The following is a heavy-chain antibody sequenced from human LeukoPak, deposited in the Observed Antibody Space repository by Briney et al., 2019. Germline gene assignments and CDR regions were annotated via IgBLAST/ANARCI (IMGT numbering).Heavy chain of an antibody. J-gene: IGHJ5*02. V-gene: IGHV1-2*02. CDR2: INSNSGGT. Sequence: ASAKLSFKASGYTFTGYYIHWVRQAPGQGLEWMGWINSNSGGTNYAQKFQGRVTMTRDTSISTVYVELSRLRCDDTAVYYCVREKVEGANWFDGWGQGTLVTVFS. CDR3: VREKVEGANWFDG. CDR1: GYTFTGYY. D-gene: IGHD1-26*01.